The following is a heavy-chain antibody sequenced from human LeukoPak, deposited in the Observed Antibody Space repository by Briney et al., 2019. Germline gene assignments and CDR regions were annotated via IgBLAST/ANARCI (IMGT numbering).Heavy chain of an antibody. CDR3: ARDLDYYGSGSYAY. V-gene: IGHV3-7*03. D-gene: IGHD3-10*01. CDR2: IKQDGSEK. Sequence: GGSLRLSCAASGFTFSSYWMSWVRQAPGKGLEWVANIKQDGSEKYYVDSVKGRFTVSRDNAKNSLYLQMNSLRAEDTAVYYCARDLDYYGSGSYAYWGQGTLVTVSS. J-gene: IGHJ4*02. CDR1: GFTFSSYW.